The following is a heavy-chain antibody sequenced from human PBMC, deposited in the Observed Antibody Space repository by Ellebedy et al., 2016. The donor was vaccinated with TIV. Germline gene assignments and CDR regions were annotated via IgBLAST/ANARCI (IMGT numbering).Heavy chain of an antibody. CDR2: IYPGDSDT. Sequence: GESLKISXKGSGYSFTSYWIGWVRQMPGKGLEWMGIIYPGDSDTRYSPSFQGQVTISADKSISTAYLQWSSLKASDTAMYYCARLGEDKVRGVMLYFDYWGQGTLVTVSS. CDR3: ARLGEDKVRGVMLYFDY. J-gene: IGHJ4*02. V-gene: IGHV5-51*01. D-gene: IGHD3-10*01. CDR1: GYSFTSYW.